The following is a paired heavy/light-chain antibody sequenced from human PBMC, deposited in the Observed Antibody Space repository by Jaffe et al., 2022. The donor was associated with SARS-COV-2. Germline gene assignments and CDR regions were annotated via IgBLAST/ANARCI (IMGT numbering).Heavy chain of an antibody. V-gene: IGHV3-11*01. J-gene: IGHJ4*02. CDR2: ISTSGKTI. CDR1: GFTFSDYY. D-gene: IGHD6-6*01. Sequence: QVQLVESGGGLVKPGGSLRLSCAASGFTFSDYYMSWIRQAPGKGLEWVSYISTSGKTINYADSVKGRFTIARDNAKNSLFLQMNSLRADDTAVYYCARVSSTWRADYWGQGTLVTVSS. CDR3: ARVSSTWRADY.
Light chain of an antibody. CDR2: AAS. CDR1: QSISNY. V-gene: IGKV1-39*01. Sequence: DIQMTQSPSSLSASVGDRVTITCRASQSISNYLNWYQQKPGKAPKLLIYAASSLERGVPSRFSGSGSGTDFTLTISGLQPEDFATYYCQQSYRAMYTFAQGTNLMIK. J-gene: IGKJ2*01. CDR3: QQSYRAMYT.